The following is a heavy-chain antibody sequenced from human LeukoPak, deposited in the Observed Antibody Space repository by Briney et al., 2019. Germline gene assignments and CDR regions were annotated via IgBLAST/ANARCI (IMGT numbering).Heavy chain of an antibody. Sequence: ASVKVSCKASGYTFTSYDINWVRRATGQGLEWMGWMNPNSGNTGYAQKFQGRVTMTRNTSISTAYMELSSLRSEDTAVYYCARFFHAPAYYDFWSGYAGYYFDYWGQGTLVTVSS. CDR1: GYTFTSYD. D-gene: IGHD3-3*01. CDR3: ARFFHAPAYYDFWSGYAGYYFDY. V-gene: IGHV1-8*01. J-gene: IGHJ4*02. CDR2: MNPNSGNT.